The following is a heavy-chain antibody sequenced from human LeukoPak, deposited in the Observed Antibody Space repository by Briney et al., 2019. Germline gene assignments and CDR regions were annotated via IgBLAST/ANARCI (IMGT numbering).Heavy chain of an antibody. CDR1: GGTFSSYA. J-gene: IGHJ3*02. Sequence: SVKVSCKASGGTFSSYAISWVRQASGQGLEWMGRIIPILGIANYAQKFQGRVTITADKSTSTAYMELSSLRSEDTAVYYCARDRVPHWQQLVPGAFDIWGQGTMVTVSS. CDR2: IIPILGIA. CDR3: ARDRVPHWQQLVPGAFDI. V-gene: IGHV1-69*04. D-gene: IGHD6-13*01.